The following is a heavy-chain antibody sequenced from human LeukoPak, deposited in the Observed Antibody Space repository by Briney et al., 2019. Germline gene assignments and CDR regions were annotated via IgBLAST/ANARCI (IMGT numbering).Heavy chain of an antibody. CDR2: INWNGGST. D-gene: IGHD3-16*02. CDR1: GFTFSNHW. J-gene: IGHJ4*02. Sequence: GGSLRLSCAASGFTFSNHWMSWVRQAPGKGLEWVSGINWNGGSTGYADSVKGRFTISRDNAKNSLYLQMSSLRAEDTALYYCARDWFTRLGELSPDRAFDYWGQGTLVTVSS. V-gene: IGHV3-20*04. CDR3: ARDWFTRLGELSPDRAFDY.